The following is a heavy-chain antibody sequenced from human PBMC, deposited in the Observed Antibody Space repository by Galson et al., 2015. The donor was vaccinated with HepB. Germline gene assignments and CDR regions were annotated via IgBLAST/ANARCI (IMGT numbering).Heavy chain of an antibody. D-gene: IGHD1-14*01. CDR3: ASMTGFDY. CDR2: IYSSGST. Sequence: PRLSCAASGLTVSSNYMSWVRQAPGKGLEWVSIIYSSGSTYYADSVKARFTISRDNSKNTVYLQMNSLRAEDTAVYYCASMTGFDYWGQGTLVTVSS. J-gene: IGHJ4*02. CDR1: GLTVSSNY. V-gene: IGHV3-66*01.